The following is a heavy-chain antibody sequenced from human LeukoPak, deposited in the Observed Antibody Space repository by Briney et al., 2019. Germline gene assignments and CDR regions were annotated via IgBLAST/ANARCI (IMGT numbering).Heavy chain of an antibody. Sequence: SVKVSCKASGGTFSSYAISWVRQAPAQGLEWMGRIIPILGIANYAQKFQGRVTITADKSTSTAYMELSSLRSEDTAVYYCARLGSGDDDAFDIWGQGTMVTVSS. CDR2: IIPILGIA. CDR1: GGTFSSYA. V-gene: IGHV1-69*04. D-gene: IGHD2-15*01. CDR3: ARLGSGDDDAFDI. J-gene: IGHJ3*02.